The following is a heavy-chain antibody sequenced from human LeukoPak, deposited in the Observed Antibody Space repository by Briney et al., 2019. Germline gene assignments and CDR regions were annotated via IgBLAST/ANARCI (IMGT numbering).Heavy chain of an antibody. V-gene: IGHV4-61*02. J-gene: IGHJ4*02. D-gene: IGHD3-22*01. Sequence: SQTLSLTCTVSGGSISSGSYYWSWIRQPAGKGLEWIGRIYTSGSTNYNPSLKSRVTISVDTSKNQFSLKLSSVTAADTAVYYCARDRRGIYYDSSGYYGDYFDYWGRGTLVTVSS. CDR1: GGSISSGSYY. CDR2: IYTSGST. CDR3: ARDRRGIYYDSSGYYGDYFDY.